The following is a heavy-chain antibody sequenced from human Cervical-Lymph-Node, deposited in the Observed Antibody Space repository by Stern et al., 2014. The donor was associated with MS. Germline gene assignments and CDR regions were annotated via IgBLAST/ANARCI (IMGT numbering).Heavy chain of an antibody. J-gene: IGHJ4*02. CDR1: GDSISSGDYF. CDR2: IYHSGSA. D-gene: IGHD2-15*01. V-gene: IGHV4-30-4*01. CDR3: ARVASGYCSGGSCTLFDY. Sequence: QVQLQESGPGLVKPSQTLSLSCTVSGDSISSGDYFWSWVRQPPGKGPEWIGSIYHSGSAYYNPSLKSRVSMSVDRSKNQFSLKLNSVIAADTAVYYCARVASGYCSGGSCTLFDYWGQGTLVTVSS.